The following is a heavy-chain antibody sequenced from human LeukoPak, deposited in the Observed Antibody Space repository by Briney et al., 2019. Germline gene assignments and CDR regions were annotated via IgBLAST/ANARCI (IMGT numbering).Heavy chain of an antibody. J-gene: IGHJ3*02. Sequence: SETLSLTCAVYGGSFSGYYWSWIRQPAEKGLGWIGEINHSGSTNYNPSLKSRVTISVDTSKNQFSLKLSSVAAADTAVYYCARSDSRDAFDIWGQGTMVTVSS. CDR3: ARSDSRDAFDI. CDR2: INHSGST. CDR1: GGSFSGYY. D-gene: IGHD3-22*01. V-gene: IGHV4-34*01.